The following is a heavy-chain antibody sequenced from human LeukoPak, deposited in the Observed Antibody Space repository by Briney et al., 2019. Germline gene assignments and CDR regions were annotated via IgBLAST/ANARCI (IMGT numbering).Heavy chain of an antibody. CDR1: GDSISSSSYY. Sequence: SETLSLTCTVTGDSISSSSYYWAWIRQPPGKGLEWIGSIYYSGNTYYNPSLKIRVTISVDTSKNQFSLKMSSVTAADTAVYYCARDVVGGSYYEGPNFDFWGQGTLVTVSS. CDR2: IYYSGNT. V-gene: IGHV4-39*07. CDR3: ARDVVGGSYYEGPNFDF. J-gene: IGHJ4*02. D-gene: IGHD1-26*01.